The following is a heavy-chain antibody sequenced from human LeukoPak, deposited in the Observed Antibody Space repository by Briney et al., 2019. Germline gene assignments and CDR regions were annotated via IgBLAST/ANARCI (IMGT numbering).Heavy chain of an antibody. CDR1: GFPVSSNY. J-gene: IGHJ3*02. V-gene: IGHV3-74*01. D-gene: IGHD6-25*01. CDR3: ARRSAAKDAFDI. Sequence: GGSLRLSCVASGFPVSSNYMTWVRQAPGKGLVWVSRINSDGSSTSYADPVKGRFTISRDNAKNTLYLQMNSLRAEDTAVYYCARRSAAKDAFDIWGQGTMVTVSS. CDR2: INSDGSST.